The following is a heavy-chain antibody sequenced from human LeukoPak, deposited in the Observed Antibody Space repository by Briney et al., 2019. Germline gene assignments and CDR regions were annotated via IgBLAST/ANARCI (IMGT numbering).Heavy chain of an antibody. CDR1: GGSISSSSYY. CDR2: IYYSGST. Sequence: SETLSLTCTVSGGSISSSSYYWGWIRQPPGKGLEWIGSIYYSGSTYYNPSRKSRVTISVDTSKNQFSLKLSSVTAADTAVYYCARRYYYDSSGSSAFDIWGQGTMVTVSS. CDR3: ARRYYYDSSGSSAFDI. V-gene: IGHV4-39*01. D-gene: IGHD3-22*01. J-gene: IGHJ3*02.